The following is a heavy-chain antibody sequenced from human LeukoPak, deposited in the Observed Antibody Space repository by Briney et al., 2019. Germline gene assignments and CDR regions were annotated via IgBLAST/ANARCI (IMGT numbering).Heavy chain of an antibody. V-gene: IGHV1-46*01. J-gene: IGHJ4*02. CDR3: ARDPPDSSGYYESGDY. CDR2: INPSGGST. Sequence: ASVKVSCKASGYTFTSYYMHWVRQAPGQGLEWMGIINPSGGSTSYAQKFQGRVTMTRDTSTSTVYMELSSLRSEDTAVYYCARDPPDSSGYYESGDYWGQGTLVTVSS. D-gene: IGHD3-22*01. CDR1: GYTFTSYY.